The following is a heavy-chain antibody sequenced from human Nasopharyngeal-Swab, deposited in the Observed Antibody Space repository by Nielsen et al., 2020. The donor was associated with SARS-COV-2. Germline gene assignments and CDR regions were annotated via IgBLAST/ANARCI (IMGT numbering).Heavy chain of an antibody. CDR2: IAHDASNE. J-gene: IGHJ4*02. D-gene: IGHD2-15*01. CDR3: ARDVGGRDNY. Sequence: GESLKISCAASGFTFSGFPMHWVRQAPGKGLEWVAFIAHDASNEYYGDSVKGRFSISRDSSKNTLYLQMDSLRGEDTAVYYCARDVGGRDNYWGQGALVTVSS. V-gene: IGHV3-30*04. CDR1: GFTFSGFP.